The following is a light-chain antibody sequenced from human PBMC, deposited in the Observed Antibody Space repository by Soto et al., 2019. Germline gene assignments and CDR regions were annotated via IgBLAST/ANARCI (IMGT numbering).Light chain of an antibody. Sequence: EIVFTLSPCTLSLSPGERATLSCRASQSVSSKYLAWYQQKPGRAPRVLIYGTSIRASGVPERFSGGGSGTDFTLTITRLEPEDFAVYYCQQYGSSLFTFGPGTKVDIK. CDR2: GTS. V-gene: IGKV3-20*01. CDR1: QSVSSKY. CDR3: QQYGSSLFT. J-gene: IGKJ3*01.